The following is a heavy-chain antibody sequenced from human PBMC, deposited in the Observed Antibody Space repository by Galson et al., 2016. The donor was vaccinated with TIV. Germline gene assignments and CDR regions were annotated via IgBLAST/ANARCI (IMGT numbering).Heavy chain of an antibody. J-gene: IGHJ6*02. CDR2: ISTNNGKT. CDR3: ARDIMVRVVSHYYYGMDV. CDR1: GYTFINYG. V-gene: IGHV1-18*01. D-gene: IGHD3-10*01. Sequence: SVKVSCKASGYTFINYGISWVRQAPGQGLEWMGWISTNNGKTNFAQKLQGRVSMTTYTSTSTAYMELRGLRSDDTAFDYCARDIMVRVVSHYYYGMDVWGQGTTVTVSS.